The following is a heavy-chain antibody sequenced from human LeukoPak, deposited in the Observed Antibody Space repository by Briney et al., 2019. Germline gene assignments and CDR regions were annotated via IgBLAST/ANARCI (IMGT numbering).Heavy chain of an antibody. D-gene: IGHD3-22*01. V-gene: IGHV3-33*01. CDR1: GFTFSSYG. CDR2: IWYDGSNK. J-gene: IGHJ4*02. CDR3: ARDLIGYDSSGYPGH. Sequence: GGSLRLSCAASGFTFSSYGMHWVRQAPGKGLEWVAVIWYDGSNKYYADSVKGRFTISRDNSKNTLYLQMNSLRAEDTAVYYCARDLIGYDSSGYPGHWGQGTLVTVSS.